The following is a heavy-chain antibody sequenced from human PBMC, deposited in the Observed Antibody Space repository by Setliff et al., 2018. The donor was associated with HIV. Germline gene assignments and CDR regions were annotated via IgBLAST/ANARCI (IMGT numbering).Heavy chain of an antibody. J-gene: IGHJ3*02. V-gene: IGHV4-34*01. CDR1: GGPFSGYY. CDR3: ARPLTTSYNFWGDAFAI. CDR2: INQSENT. D-gene: IGHD3-3*01. Sequence: SETLSLTCTVYGGPFSGYYWSWIRQPPGMGLEWIGEINQSENTNYNPSLKSRVTVSVDTSKNQFSLKLTSVTAADTAVYYCARPLTTSYNFWGDAFAIWGQGTMVTVSS.